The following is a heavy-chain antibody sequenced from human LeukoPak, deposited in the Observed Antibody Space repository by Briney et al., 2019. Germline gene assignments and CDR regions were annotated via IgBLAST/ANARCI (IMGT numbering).Heavy chain of an antibody. CDR1: GFTFSSYG. D-gene: IGHD4-11*01. CDR3: ARTYYSNYVHYFDY. J-gene: IGHJ4*02. V-gene: IGHV3-30*02. Sequence: GGSLRLSCAASGFTFSSYGMHWVRQAPGKGLEWVAFIRYDGSNKYYADSVKGRFTISRDNSTNTLYLQMNSLRAEDTAVYYCARTYYSNYVHYFDYWGQGTLVTVSS. CDR2: IRYDGSNK.